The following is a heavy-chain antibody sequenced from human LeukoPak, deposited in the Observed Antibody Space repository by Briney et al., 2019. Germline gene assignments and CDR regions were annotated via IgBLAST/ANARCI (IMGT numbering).Heavy chain of an antibody. CDR3: ARARDGPKAP. CDR2: IIPGFGAA. CDR1: GGTFSSYA. Sequence: ASVKVSCKASGGTFSSYAISWVRQAPGQGLEWMGGIIPGFGAANYAQKFQGRVTMTRDTSTSTVYMELSSLRSEDTAVYYCARARDGPKAPWGQGTLVTVSS. D-gene: IGHD5-24*01. J-gene: IGHJ5*02. V-gene: IGHV1-69*05.